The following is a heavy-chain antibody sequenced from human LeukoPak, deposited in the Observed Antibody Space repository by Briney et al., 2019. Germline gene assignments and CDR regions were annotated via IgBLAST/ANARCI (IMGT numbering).Heavy chain of an antibody. CDR3: AREITMVRGVDY. D-gene: IGHD3-10*01. Sequence: GGSLRLSCAASGFTFSNYGMHWVRQAPGKGLEWVAVIWYDGSNKYYADSVKGRFTISRDNPKNTLYLQMNSLRAEDTAVYYCAREITMVRGVDYWGQGTLVTVSS. CDR1: GFTFSNYG. V-gene: IGHV3-33*01. J-gene: IGHJ4*02. CDR2: IWYDGSNK.